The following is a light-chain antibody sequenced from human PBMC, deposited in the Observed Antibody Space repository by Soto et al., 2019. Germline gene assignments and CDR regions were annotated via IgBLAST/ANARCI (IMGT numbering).Light chain of an antibody. Sequence: QSALTQPGSVSGTPVQSSTISCTRTSGDVGGYNYVSWYQQHPGKAPKLMIYDVSNRPSGVSNRFSGSKSGNTASLTISGLQAEDEADYYCSSYTSSSTYVFGTGTKVTVL. CDR2: DVS. V-gene: IGLV2-14*01. J-gene: IGLJ1*01. CDR1: SGDVGGYNY. CDR3: SSYTSSSTYV.